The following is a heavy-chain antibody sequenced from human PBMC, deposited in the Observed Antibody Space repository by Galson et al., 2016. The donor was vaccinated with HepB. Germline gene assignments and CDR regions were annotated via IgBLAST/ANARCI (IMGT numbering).Heavy chain of an antibody. Sequence: SLRLSCAASGFSASSHYLSWVRQAPGKGLEWVSVIYRDGSSYYADSVKGRFTISRDNSKNTLHLQMNSLRAEDTAVYYCARVRSGSGWDHYYYYYYMDVWGRGTTVTVSS. D-gene: IGHD6-19*01. CDR1: GFSASSHY. CDR2: IYRDGSS. CDR3: ARVRSGSGWDHYYYYYYMDV. J-gene: IGHJ6*03. V-gene: IGHV3-53*01.